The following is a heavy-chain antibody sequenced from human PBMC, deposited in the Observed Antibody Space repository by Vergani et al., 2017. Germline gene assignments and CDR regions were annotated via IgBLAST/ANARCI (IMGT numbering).Heavy chain of an antibody. V-gene: IGHV4-31*03. CDR2: IFSTGST. CDR1: GDSISSGVYY. Sequence: QLHLQESGPGLVKPSQTLSLTCSVSGDSISSGVYYWNWIRQHPGKGLEWIGYIFSTGSTHHNPSLRRRINMSVDTSKNKFSLKLNSVTAADTAMYYCARMGGYDEGDAFRIGYFDSWGPGILVTVSS. CDR3: ARMGGYDEGDAFRIGYFDS. D-gene: IGHD3-22*01. J-gene: IGHJ4*02.